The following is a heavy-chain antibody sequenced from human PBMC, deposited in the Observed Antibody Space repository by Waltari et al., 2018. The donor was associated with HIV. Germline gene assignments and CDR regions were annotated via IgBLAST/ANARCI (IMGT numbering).Heavy chain of an antibody. D-gene: IGHD6-13*01. J-gene: IGHJ5*02. CDR2: MNPNSGNT. CDR3: ARGFFMGSRWSGLGVDP. V-gene: IGHV1-8*01. Sequence: VQLVQSGAAVKKPGVSVKVYCKASGYTCTSYDITWVRQTSGQWLEWMGWMNPNSGNTGYAQKFKGRVTMTRNTSRTTAYMELSSLRSEDTAVYYCARGFFMGSRWSGLGVDPWGQGTMVTVSP. CDR1: GYTCTSYD.